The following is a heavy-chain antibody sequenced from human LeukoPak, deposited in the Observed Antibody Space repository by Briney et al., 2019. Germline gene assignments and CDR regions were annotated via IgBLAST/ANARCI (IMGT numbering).Heavy chain of an antibody. J-gene: IGHJ4*02. V-gene: IGHV3-7*01. Sequence: GGSLRLSCAASGFTFSTYWMTWVRQAPGKGLEWVANIKQDGSEKYYVDSVKGRFTISRDNAKNSLYLQMNSLRAEDTAVYYCARVRGYCSGGSCYPFDYWGQGTLVPVSS. CDR2: IKQDGSEK. CDR3: ARVRGYCSGGSCYPFDY. D-gene: IGHD2-15*01. CDR1: GFTFSTYW.